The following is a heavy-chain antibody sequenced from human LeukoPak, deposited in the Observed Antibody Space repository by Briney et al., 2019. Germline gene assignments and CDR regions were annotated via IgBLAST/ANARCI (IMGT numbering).Heavy chain of an antibody. V-gene: IGHV1-18*01. CDR3: ARGTDDGDWAVGLLDL. J-gene: IGHJ2*01. Sequence: EASVNVSCKASGYTFTRYGISWLRQAPGQALDWMGWNNAYKGKGNDAKTLQSSVTMTYDTFTSPAYMDLRSLRSADTAVYYCARGTDDGDWAVGLLDLWGRGTLVTVSS. CDR2: NNAYKGKG. D-gene: IGHD4-17*01. CDR1: GYTFTRYG.